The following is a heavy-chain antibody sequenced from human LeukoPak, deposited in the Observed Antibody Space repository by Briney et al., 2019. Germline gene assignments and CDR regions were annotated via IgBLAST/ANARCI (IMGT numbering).Heavy chain of an antibody. J-gene: IGHJ4*02. CDR2: ISSSSSYI. CDR1: GFTLSSYS. Sequence: GGALRLSCAASGFTLSSYSMKWVRQAPGEGVGWGSSISSSSSYIYYADSVKGRFTISRDNAKNSLYLQMNSLRAEDTAVYYCARDQSWEYQLPGYWGQGTLVTVSS. V-gene: IGHV3-21*01. D-gene: IGHD2-2*01. CDR3: ARDQSWEYQLPGY.